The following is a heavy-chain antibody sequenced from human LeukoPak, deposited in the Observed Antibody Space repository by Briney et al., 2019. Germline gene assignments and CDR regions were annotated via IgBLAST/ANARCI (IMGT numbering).Heavy chain of an antibody. CDR3: ARGGGYCSSTSCYTGDAFDI. D-gene: IGHD2-2*02. V-gene: IGHV4-34*01. J-gene: IGHJ3*02. Sequence: SETLSLTCAVSGESFSDFYWTWVRQSPGQGLEWLGEINHTGATNYKSSLKSRLTMSVDTSKKEFSLKLSSVTAADTAVYYCARGGGYCSSTSCYTGDAFDIWGQGTMVTVSS. CDR2: INHTGAT. CDR1: GESFSDFY.